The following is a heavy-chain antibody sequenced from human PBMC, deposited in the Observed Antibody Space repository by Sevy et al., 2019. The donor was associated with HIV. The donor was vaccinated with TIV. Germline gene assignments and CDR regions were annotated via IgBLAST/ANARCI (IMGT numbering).Heavy chain of an antibody. CDR1: GGTFSSYA. V-gene: IGHV1-69*13. CDR2: IIPIFGTA. CDR3: ARLTRGYSYGLHYYGMDV. D-gene: IGHD5-18*01. Sequence: ALVKVSCKASGGTFSSYAISWVRQAPGQGLEWMGGIIPIFGTANYAQKFQGRVTITADESTSTAYMELSSLRFEDTAVYYCARLTRGYSYGLHYYGMDVWGQGTTVTVSS. J-gene: IGHJ6*02.